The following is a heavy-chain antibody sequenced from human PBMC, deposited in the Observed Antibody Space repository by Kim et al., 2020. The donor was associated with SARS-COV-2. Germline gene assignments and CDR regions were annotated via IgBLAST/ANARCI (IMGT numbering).Heavy chain of an antibody. CDR3: ARVLRRYCTGGVCYQYYYYYMDV. J-gene: IGHJ6*03. Sequence: SETLSLTCTVSGGSISSYYWSWIRQPPGKGLEWTGYIYYSGSTNYNPSLKSRVTISVDTSKNQFSLKLSSVTAADTAVYYCARVLRRYCTGGVCYQYYYYYMDVWGKGTTVTVSS. CDR1: GGSISSYY. D-gene: IGHD2-8*02. V-gene: IGHV4-59*01. CDR2: IYYSGST.